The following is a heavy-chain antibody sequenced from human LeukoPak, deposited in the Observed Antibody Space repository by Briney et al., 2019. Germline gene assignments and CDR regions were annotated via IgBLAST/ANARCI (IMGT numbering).Heavy chain of an antibody. D-gene: IGHD3-22*01. Sequence: GGSLRLSCAASGFTFDDYAMHWVRHAPGKGLEWVSGISWNSGRIGYADSVRGRFTISRDSAKNSLYLQMNSLRAEDTALYYCAKDKMGYDSSGYLFDYWGQGTLVTVSS. J-gene: IGHJ4*02. CDR1: GFTFDDYA. V-gene: IGHV3-9*01. CDR3: AKDKMGYDSSGYLFDY. CDR2: ISWNSGRI.